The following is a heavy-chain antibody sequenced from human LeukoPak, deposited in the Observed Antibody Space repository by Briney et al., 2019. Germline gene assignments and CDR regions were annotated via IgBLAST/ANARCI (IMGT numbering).Heavy chain of an antibody. J-gene: IGHJ4*02. CDR2: INQDGGEK. CDR1: GFTFTNYW. V-gene: IGHV3-7*01. Sequence: PGGSLRLSCAASGFTFTNYWMSWVRQAPGKGLEWVANINQDGGEKYYVDSVKGRFTISRDNAKNSLYLQMNSLRAEDTAVYYCARHLNYYLDYWGQGTLVTVSS. D-gene: IGHD3-10*01. CDR3: ARHLNYYLDY.